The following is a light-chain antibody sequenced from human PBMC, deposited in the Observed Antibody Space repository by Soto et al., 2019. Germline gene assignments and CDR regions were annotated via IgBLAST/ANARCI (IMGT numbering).Light chain of an antibody. CDR1: SSDVGGYKY. J-gene: IGLJ1*01. CDR2: EVT. V-gene: IGLV2-14*01. Sequence: QSALTQPASVSGSPGQSITIACSGSSSDVGGYKYVSWYQQYPGKAPKLLIYEVTNRPSGVSNRFSGSKSGNTASLTISGLQAEDEADYYCSSYSSRSTLVFGTGTQLTVL. CDR3: SSYSSRSTLV.